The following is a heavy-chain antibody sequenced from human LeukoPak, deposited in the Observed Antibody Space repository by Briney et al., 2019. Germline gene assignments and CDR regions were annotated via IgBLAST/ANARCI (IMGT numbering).Heavy chain of an antibody. CDR1: GFTFSSYS. CDR3: AGAAVCTSGWYPFDY. Sequence: GGSLRLSCAASGFTFSSYSMHWVRQAPGKGLEWVADISYDTNSEYYADSVRGRFTISRDNSKNTLYLQMISLIPEDTAVYYCAGAAVCTSGWYPFDYWGQGALVTVSS. J-gene: IGHJ4*02. V-gene: IGHV3-30-3*01. CDR2: ISYDTNSE. D-gene: IGHD6-19*01.